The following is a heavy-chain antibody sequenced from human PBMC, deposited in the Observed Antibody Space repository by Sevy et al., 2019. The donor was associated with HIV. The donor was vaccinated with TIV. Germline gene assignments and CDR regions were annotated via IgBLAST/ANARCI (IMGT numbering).Heavy chain of an antibody. CDR3: ARGVATTYYYHYGMDV. V-gene: IGHV3-33*01. Sequence: GGSLRLSCTASGFTFSSNAMYWVRQAPGKGLEWVAVIWYDESNKYHADSLKGRFTISRDNSKNTLYLQMNSLRAEDTAVYYCARGVATTYYYHYGMDVWGQGTTVTVSS. J-gene: IGHJ6*02. CDR2: IWYDESNK. CDR1: GFTFSSNA. D-gene: IGHD5-12*01.